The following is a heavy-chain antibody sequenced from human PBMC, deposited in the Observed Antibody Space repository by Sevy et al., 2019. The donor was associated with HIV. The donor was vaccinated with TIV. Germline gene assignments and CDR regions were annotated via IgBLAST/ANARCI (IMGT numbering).Heavy chain of an antibody. CDR2: ISSSGSSI. V-gene: IGHV3-48*03. J-gene: IGHJ4*02. D-gene: IGHD4-17*01. CDR1: GFTFSSYD. CDR3: ASIHVTIFDY. Sequence: GGSLRLSCTASGFTFSSYDMNWVRQAPGKGLEWVSKISSSGSSIYYADSVKGRFTISRDNSKNTLYLQMNSLRAEDTAVYYCASIHVTIFDYWGQGTLVTVSS.